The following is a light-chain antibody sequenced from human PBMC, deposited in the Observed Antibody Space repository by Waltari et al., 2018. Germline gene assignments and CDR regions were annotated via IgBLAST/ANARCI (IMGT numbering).Light chain of an antibody. CDR3: AAWDDSLNGVV. CDR1: SSNTGRNT. J-gene: IGLJ2*01. CDR2: TNT. V-gene: IGLV1-44*01. Sequence: QSVLSQPPSASGTPGQRVPIACSGSSSNTGRNTVSWYQQLPGTAPKLLIYTNTQRPSGVPDRFSGSKSGTSASLAINGLQSEDEADFYCAAWDDSLNGVVFGGGTKLTVL.